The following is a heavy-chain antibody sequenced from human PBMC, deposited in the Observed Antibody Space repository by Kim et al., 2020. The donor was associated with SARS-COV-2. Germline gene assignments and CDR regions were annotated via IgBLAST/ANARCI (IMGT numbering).Heavy chain of an antibody. Sequence: GGSLRLSCAASGFTFSSYAMSWVRQAPGKGLEWVSVISASGGTTYSADSVKGRFTTSRDNSKNTLYLQMNSLRAEDTAVYYCAKPGAPASIVGATRDWGRGTLVTVSS. V-gene: IGHV3-23*01. D-gene: IGHD1-26*01. CDR2: ISASGGTT. J-gene: IGHJ4*02. CDR1: GFTFSSYA. CDR3: AKPGAPASIVGATRD.